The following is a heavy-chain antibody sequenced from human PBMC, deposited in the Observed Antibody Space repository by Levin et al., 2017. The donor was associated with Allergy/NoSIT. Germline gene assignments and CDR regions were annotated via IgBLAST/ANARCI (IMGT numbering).Heavy chain of an antibody. V-gene: IGHV3-74*01. CDR1: GFTFSSYT. CDR3: ARFTSGYLLSHFDY. Sequence: GESLKISCAASGFTFSSYTMHWVRQAPGKGLVWVARINSDGSTISYADSVKGRFTISRDNAKNTLFLQLNSLRAEDTAVYYCARFTSGYLLSHFDYWGQGNLVTVSS. CDR2: INSDGSTI. J-gene: IGHJ4*02. D-gene: IGHD3-22*01.